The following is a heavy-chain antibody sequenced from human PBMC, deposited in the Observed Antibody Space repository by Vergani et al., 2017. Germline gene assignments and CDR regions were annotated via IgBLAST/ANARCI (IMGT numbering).Heavy chain of an antibody. Sequence: QLQLQESGPGLVKPSETLSLTCTVSGRSISSSSYYWGWIRQPPGKGLEWIGSIYYSGSTYYNPSLKSRVTISVDTSKNQFSLKLSSVTAADTAVYYCARHFFRWVNKRYYYGSGSSYDAFDIWGQGTMVTVSS. CDR1: GRSISSSSYY. D-gene: IGHD3-10*01. CDR2: IYYSGST. J-gene: IGHJ3*02. CDR3: ARHFFRWVNKRYYYGSGSSYDAFDI. V-gene: IGHV4-39*01.